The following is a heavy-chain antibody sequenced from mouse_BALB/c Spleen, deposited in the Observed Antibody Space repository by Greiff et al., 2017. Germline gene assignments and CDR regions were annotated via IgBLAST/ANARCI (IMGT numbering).Heavy chain of an antibody. CDR1: GFSLTSYG. J-gene: IGHJ4*01. V-gene: IGHV2-9*02. CDR3: ARDLPYAMDY. Sequence: VQGVESGPGLVAPSQSLSITCTVSGFSLTSYGVHWVRQPPGKGLEWLGVIWAGGSTNYNSALMSRLSISKDNSKSQVFLKMNSLQTDDTAMYYCARDLPYAMDYWGQGTSVTVSS. CDR2: IWAGGST. D-gene: IGHD2-1*01.